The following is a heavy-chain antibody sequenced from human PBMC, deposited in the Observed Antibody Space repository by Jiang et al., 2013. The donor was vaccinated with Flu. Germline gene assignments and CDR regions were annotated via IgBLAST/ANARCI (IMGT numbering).Heavy chain of an antibody. J-gene: IGHJ2*01. CDR2: IIPIYGTT. CDR3: ARDATAGNYWYFDL. D-gene: IGHD6-13*01. CDR1: GGTFSSYA. Sequence: SGAEVKKPGSSVKISCKASGGTFSSYALSWVRQAPGQGLEWVGGIIPIYGTTKYSQKLQGRVTITADDPTSAAYMDLNESTSTAYMELSSLRSEDTAVYYRARDATAGNYWYFDLWGRGTLVTVSS. V-gene: IGHV1-69*01.